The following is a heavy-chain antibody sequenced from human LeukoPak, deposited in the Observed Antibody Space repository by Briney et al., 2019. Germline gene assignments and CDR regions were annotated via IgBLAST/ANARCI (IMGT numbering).Heavy chain of an antibody. CDR2: ITHEGGYIQ. CDR1: GFIISTDG. V-gene: IGHV3-30*02. D-gene: IGHD3-10*01. Sequence: GGSLRLSCTASGFIISTDGMHWVRQAAGKGMEWVAFITHEGGYIQYYAESVKGRFTISRDNSKNTLYLDMTSLRSEDAAVYYCAKDKEYASGSYPIDSWGLGTLVTVSS. CDR3: AKDKEYASGSYPIDS. J-gene: IGHJ4*02.